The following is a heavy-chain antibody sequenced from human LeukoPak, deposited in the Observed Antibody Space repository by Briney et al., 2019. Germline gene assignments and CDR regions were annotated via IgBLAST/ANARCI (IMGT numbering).Heavy chain of an antibody. V-gene: IGHV1-2*06. CDR2: INPNSGGT. J-gene: IGHJ4*02. Sequence: ASVKVSCKASGYTFTGYYMHWVRQAPGQGLEWMGRINPNSGGTNYAQKFQGRVTMTRDTSISTAYMELSRLRSDDTAVYYRARGSSYSSGWIDYWGQGTLVTVSS. D-gene: IGHD6-19*01. CDR3: ARGSSYSSGWIDY. CDR1: GYTFTGYY.